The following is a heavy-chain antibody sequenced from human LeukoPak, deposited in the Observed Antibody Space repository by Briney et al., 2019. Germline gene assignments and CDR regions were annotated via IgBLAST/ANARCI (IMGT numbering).Heavy chain of an antibody. CDR1: EFTFTNYG. J-gene: IGHJ6*02. V-gene: IGHV3-30*18. CDR3: AKDVAAATRRDYYYYGLDV. Sequence: PGRSLRLSCAASEFTFTNYGRHWVRQAPGKGLEWVAVISYDGSNKHSADSVKSRFTISRDNSRNTLYLQMNNLRAEDTAVYYCAKDVAAATRRDYYYYGLDVWGQGTTVTVSS. CDR2: ISYDGSNK. D-gene: IGHD2-15*01.